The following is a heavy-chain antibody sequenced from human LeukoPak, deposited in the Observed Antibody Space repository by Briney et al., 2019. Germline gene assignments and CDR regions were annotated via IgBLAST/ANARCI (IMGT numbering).Heavy chain of an antibody. V-gene: IGHV1-18*04. Sequence: APVKLSCKASRYTFTSYAISWVRQAPGQGLEWMAWISAYNGNTNYAQKLQGRVTMTTDTSTSTAYMELRSMRSDDTAVYYCAREVLTYYYGSGSAYYFDYWGQGTLVTVSS. CDR1: RYTFTSYA. CDR2: ISAYNGNT. J-gene: IGHJ4*02. D-gene: IGHD3-10*01. CDR3: AREVLTYYYGSGSAYYFDY.